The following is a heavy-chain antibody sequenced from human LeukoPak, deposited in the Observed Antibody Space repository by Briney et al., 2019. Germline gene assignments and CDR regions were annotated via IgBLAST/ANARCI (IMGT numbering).Heavy chain of an antibody. CDR3: ARAYYDMNYYYYGMDV. V-gene: IGHV1-69*13. J-gene: IGHJ6*02. CDR1: GGTFSSYA. CDR2: IIPIFGTA. Sequence: SVKVSCKAFGGTFSSYAISWVRQAPGQGLEWMGGIIPIFGTANYAQKFQGRVTITADESTSTAYMELSSLRSEDTAVYYCARAYYDMNYYYYGMDVWGQGTTVTVSS. D-gene: IGHD3-22*01.